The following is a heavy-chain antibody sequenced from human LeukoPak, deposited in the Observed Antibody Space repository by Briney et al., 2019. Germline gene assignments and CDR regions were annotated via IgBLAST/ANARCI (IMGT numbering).Heavy chain of an antibody. J-gene: IGHJ4*02. V-gene: IGHV3-15*01. D-gene: IGHD3-22*01. Sequence: AGGSLRLSCAPSGFTFSNAWMSWVRHAPGKGLEWVGRIKSKTDGGTTDYAAPVKGRFTISRDDSKNTLYLQMNSLKTEDTAVYYCTTEFLPLYDSSGYVDYWGQGTLVTVSS. CDR3: TTEFLPLYDSSGYVDY. CDR2: IKSKTDGGTT. CDR1: GFTFSNAW.